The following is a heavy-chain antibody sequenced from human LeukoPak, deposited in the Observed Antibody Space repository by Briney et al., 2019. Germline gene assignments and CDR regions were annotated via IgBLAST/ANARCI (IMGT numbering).Heavy chain of an antibody. D-gene: IGHD6-19*01. V-gene: IGHV3-21*01. CDR3: GRYLNSGPLDY. Sequence: PGGSLRLSCAASGFTFSYYAMNWARQAPGKGLEWVSSISTRSTYIYYADSLKGRFTISRDNAENSLYLQMNSLRAEDTAVYYCGRYLNSGPLDYWGQGIQVTVSS. CDR1: GFTFSYYA. CDR2: ISTRSTYI. J-gene: IGHJ4*02.